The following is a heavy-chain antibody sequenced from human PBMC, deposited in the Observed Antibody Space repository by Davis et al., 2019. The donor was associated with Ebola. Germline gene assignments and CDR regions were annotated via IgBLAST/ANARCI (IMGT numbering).Heavy chain of an antibody. CDR3: ARDRPAAIRSVNWFDP. D-gene: IGHD2-2*02. CDR2: INPNSGGT. Sequence: ASVTVSCKASGYTFTGYYMHWVRQAPGQGLEWMGWINPNSGGTNDAQKFQGRVTMTRETSISTAYMELSRLRSDDTAVYYCARDRPAAIRSVNWFDPWGQGTLVTVSS. V-gene: IGHV1-2*02. J-gene: IGHJ5*02. CDR1: GYTFTGYY.